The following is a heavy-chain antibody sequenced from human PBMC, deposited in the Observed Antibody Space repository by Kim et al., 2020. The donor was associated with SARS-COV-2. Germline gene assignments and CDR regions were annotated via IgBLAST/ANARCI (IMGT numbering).Heavy chain of an antibody. V-gene: IGHV1-8*02. CDR3: ARRVAAAGLRGRTAFYYGMDV. CDR1: GYTFTSYD. J-gene: IGHJ6*02. Sequence: ASVKVSCKASGYTFTSYDINWVRQATGQGLEWMGWMNPNSGNTGYAQKFQGRVTMTRNTSISTAYMELSSLRSEDTAVYYCARRVAAAGLRGRTAFYYGMDVWGQGTTVTVSS. D-gene: IGHD6-13*01. CDR2: MNPNSGNT.